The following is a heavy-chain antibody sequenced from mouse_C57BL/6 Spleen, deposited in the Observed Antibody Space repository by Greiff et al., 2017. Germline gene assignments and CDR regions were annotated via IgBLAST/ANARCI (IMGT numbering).Heavy chain of an antibody. CDR2: IYPGSGST. Sequence: VQLQQSGAELVKPGASVKMSCKASGYTFTSYWITWVKQRPGQGLEWIGDIYPGSGSTNYNEKFKSKATLTVDTSSSTAYMQLSSLTSEDSAVYYCARIYYDYPMDYWGQGTSVTVSS. D-gene: IGHD2-4*01. J-gene: IGHJ4*01. V-gene: IGHV1-55*01. CDR1: GYTFTSYW. CDR3: ARIYYDYPMDY.